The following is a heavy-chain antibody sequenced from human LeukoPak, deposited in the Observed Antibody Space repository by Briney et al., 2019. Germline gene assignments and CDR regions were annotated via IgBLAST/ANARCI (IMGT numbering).Heavy chain of an antibody. Sequence: GGSLRLSCAASGFTFSTYDMHWVRQVTGKGLEWVSAIGTGDDTYYLGSVKGRFTISRDNSKNTLYLQMNSLRAEGTAVYYCAYMRGLYYGIDYWGQGTLVTVSS. J-gene: IGHJ4*02. D-gene: IGHD3-10*01. V-gene: IGHV3-13*01. CDR3: AYMRGLYYGIDY. CDR1: GFTFSTYD. CDR2: IGTGDDT.